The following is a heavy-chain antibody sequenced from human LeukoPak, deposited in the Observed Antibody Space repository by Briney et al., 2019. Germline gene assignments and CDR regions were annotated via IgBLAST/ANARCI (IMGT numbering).Heavy chain of an antibody. J-gene: IGHJ6*03. CDR3: ARVAAEVVGVPGPIGFGWLRRDYYYMDV. D-gene: IGHD2-2*02. Sequence: ASVKVSCKASGHTFTSYYMHWVRQAPGEGLEWMGIINPSGGSTSYAQKFQGRVTMTRDMSTSTVYMELSSLRSEDMAVYYCARVAAEVVGVPGPIGFGWLRRDYYYMDVWGKGTTVTVSS. V-gene: IGHV1-46*01. CDR2: INPSGGST. CDR1: GHTFTSYY.